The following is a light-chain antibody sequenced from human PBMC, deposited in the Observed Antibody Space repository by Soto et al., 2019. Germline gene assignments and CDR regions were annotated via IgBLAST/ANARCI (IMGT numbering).Light chain of an antibody. CDR1: SSDVGSHNH. J-gene: IGLJ1*01. CDR2: EVT. V-gene: IGLV2-14*01. Sequence: QSVLTQPASVSGSPGQSIAISCTGTSSDVGSHNHVSWYQQYPGKAPKPIIYEVTNRPSGVSARFSGSKFGSTASLTISGLQAEDEGEYYCNSLSAAGSSYVFGPGTKLTVL. CDR3: NSLSAAGSSYV.